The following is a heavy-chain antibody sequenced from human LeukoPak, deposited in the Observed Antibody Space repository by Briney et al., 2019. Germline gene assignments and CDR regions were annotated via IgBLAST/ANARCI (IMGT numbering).Heavy chain of an antibody. CDR3: ARGVKDGYLDY. D-gene: IGHD5-24*01. CDR1: GGSINSGGYS. V-gene: IGHV4-30-4*07. J-gene: IGHJ4*02. CDR2: IYDSGST. Sequence: SETLSLTCAVSGGSINSGGYSWSWIRQPPGQRLEWIGYIYDSGSTLYSPSLQSRVVISLDTSKNQFSLKLRSVTAADTAVYYCARGVKDGYLDYWGQGTLVTVSP.